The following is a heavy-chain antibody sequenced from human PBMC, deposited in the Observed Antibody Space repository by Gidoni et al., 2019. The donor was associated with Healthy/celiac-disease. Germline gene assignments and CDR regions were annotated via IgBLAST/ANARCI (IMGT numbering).Heavy chain of an antibody. V-gene: IGHV7-4-1*02. CDR3: ARGGGRTAFDY. Sequence: QVQLVQSGSELKKPGASVRVSCKASGYTFNNYAMNWVRQAPGQGLEWMGWINTNPGNPMYVQGFTGRFVFSLDTSVSTAYLQISSLKAEDTAVYYCARGGGRTAFDYWGQGSLVTVSS. CDR2: INTNPGNP. J-gene: IGHJ4*02. D-gene: IGHD2-15*01. CDR1: GYTFNNYA.